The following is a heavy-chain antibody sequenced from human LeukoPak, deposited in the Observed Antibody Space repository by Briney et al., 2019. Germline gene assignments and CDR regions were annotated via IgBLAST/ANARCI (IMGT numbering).Heavy chain of an antibody. CDR2: IKSDAST. D-gene: IGHD3-22*01. Sequence: PGGSLRLSCAASGFTFSTNWMHWVRQAPGKGLVWVSRIKSDASTNYADSVKGRFTISRDNANNTLSLQMNSPRTDDTRVYYCARAPSEIGGYYPEYFRHWGQGTLVTVSS. CDR1: GFTFSTNW. CDR3: ARAPSEIGGYYPEYFRH. J-gene: IGHJ1*01. V-gene: IGHV3-74*01.